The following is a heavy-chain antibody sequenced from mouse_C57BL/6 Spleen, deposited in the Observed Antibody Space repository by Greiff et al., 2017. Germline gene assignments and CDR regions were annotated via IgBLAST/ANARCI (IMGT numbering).Heavy chain of an antibody. CDR2: INPSSGYT. J-gene: IGHJ3*01. CDR3: ARAYGYDDWFAY. Sequence: QVQLQQSGAELARPGASVKMSCKASGYTFTSYTMHWVKQRPGQGLEWIGYINPSSGYTKYNQKFKDKATLTADKSSSTAYMQLSSLTSEDSAVYYCARAYGYDDWFAYRGQGTLVTVSA. V-gene: IGHV1-4*01. CDR1: GYTFTSYT. D-gene: IGHD2-2*01.